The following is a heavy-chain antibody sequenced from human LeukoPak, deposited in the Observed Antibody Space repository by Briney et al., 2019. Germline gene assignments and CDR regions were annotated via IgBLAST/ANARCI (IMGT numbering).Heavy chain of an antibody. J-gene: IGHJ3*02. V-gene: IGHV3-11*01. CDR2: ISSSGSTI. D-gene: IGHD3-22*01. CDR1: GFTFSDYY. Sequence: GGSLRLSCAASGFTFSDYYKSWIGQAPGKGLEWISYISSSGSTIKYADSVKGRFTISRDNAKNSLYLQMNSLRAEDTAVYYCARDDYYDSSGSSIWGQGTMVAVSS. CDR3: ARDDYYDSSGSSI.